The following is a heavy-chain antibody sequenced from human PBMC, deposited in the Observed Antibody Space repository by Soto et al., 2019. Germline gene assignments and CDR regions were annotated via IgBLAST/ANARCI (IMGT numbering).Heavy chain of an antibody. CDR1: GFTFNIYG. Sequence: PGGSLRLSCAASGFTFNIYGMHWVRQAPDKGLEWVALISYDGSNQYYADSVKGRFTISRDNSKTTLFLQMNSPRADDTAVYYCAKDQASGQGSFDSWGQGTLVTVSS. CDR2: ISYDGSNQ. V-gene: IGHV3-30*18. CDR3: AKDQASGQGSFDS. J-gene: IGHJ4*02.